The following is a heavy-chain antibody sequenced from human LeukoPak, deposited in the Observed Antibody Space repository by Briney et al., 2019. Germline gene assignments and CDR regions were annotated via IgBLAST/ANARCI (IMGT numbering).Heavy chain of an antibody. Sequence: GGSLRLSCAASGFTVSSNYMSWVRQAPGKGLEWVSVIYSGGSTYYADSVKGRFTISRDNSRNTLYLQMNSLRAEDTAVYFCASEYNIGGFDYWGQGTLVTVSS. CDR3: ASEYNIGGFDY. J-gene: IGHJ4*02. CDR2: IYSGGST. V-gene: IGHV3-53*01. D-gene: IGHD6-19*01. CDR1: GFTVSSNY.